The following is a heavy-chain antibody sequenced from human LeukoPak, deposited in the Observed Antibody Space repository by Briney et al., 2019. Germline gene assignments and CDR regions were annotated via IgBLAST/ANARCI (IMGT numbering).Heavy chain of an antibody. CDR2: IYPSGST. D-gene: IGHD2-2*02. CDR3: ARDFGVVVPAAIPKFDP. CDR1: GGSISSYY. J-gene: IGHJ5*02. Sequence: SETLSLTCTVSGGSISSYYWSWIRQPAGKGLEWIGRIYPSGSTNYNPSLKSRVTMSVDTSKNQFSLKLSSVTAADTAVYYCARDFGVVVPAAIPKFDPWGQGTLVTVSS. V-gene: IGHV4-4*07.